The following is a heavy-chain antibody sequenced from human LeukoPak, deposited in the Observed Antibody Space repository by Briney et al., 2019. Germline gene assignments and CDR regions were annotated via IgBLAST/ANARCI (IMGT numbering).Heavy chain of an antibody. CDR2: IYARGST. CDR3: AGGYGSSWLDY. CDR1: GGSISSNY. D-gene: IGHD6-13*01. Sequence: SETLPLSCAVSGGSISSNYWSWIRQPPGKGLEWIGNIYARGSTNYNPSLKSRLTISVDTSKNQLSLKLRSVTAADTAVYYCAGGYGSSWLDYWGQGTLVTVSA. V-gene: IGHV4-4*09. J-gene: IGHJ4*02.